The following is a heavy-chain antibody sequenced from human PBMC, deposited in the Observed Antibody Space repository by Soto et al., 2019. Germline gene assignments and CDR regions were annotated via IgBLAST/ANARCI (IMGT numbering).Heavy chain of an antibody. Sequence: ASVKVSCKTSGYFFNDYHMHWVRKAPGQGLEWMGWINPKNGDTNYAQKFQDRVTMTRDTSISTVYIELSRLTSDDTAVYYCAREAGGSNIYAVLLDPWGQGTLVTVSS. D-gene: IGHD3-3*02. CDR2: INPKNGDT. CDR3: AREAGGSNIYAVLLDP. J-gene: IGHJ5*02. V-gene: IGHV1-2*02. CDR1: GYFFNDYH.